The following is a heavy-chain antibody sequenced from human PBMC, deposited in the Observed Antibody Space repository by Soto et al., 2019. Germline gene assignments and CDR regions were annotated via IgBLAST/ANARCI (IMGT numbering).Heavy chain of an antibody. CDR2: IYPGDSDT. CDR3: ASSGYDSDYFAY. Sequence: ISGERPGGNDCRSWWAWERQMPGKGLEWMGIIYPGDSDTRYSPSFQGQVTISADKSISTAYLQWSSLKASDTAMYYCASSGYDSDYFAYWGHGSLVTVSS. J-gene: IGHJ4*01. D-gene: IGHD5-12*01. CDR1: GGNDCRSW. V-gene: IGHV5-51*01.